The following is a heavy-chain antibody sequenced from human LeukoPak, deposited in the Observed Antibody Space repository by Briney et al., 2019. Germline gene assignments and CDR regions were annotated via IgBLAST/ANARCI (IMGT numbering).Heavy chain of an antibody. V-gene: IGHV3-23*01. J-gene: IGHJ2*01. CDR2: ISGSGGST. CDR1: GFTFSSYA. CDR3: AKLTQLWLLTWYFDL. D-gene: IGHD5-18*01. Sequence: GGSLRLSCAASGFTFSSYAMSWVRQAPGKGLEGVSAISGSGGSTYYADSVKGRFTISRDNSKNTLYLQMNSLRVEDTAVYYCAKLTQLWLLTWYFDLWGRGTLVTVSS.